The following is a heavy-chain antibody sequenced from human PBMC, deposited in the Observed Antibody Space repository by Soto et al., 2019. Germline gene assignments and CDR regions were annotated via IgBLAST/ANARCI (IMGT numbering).Heavy chain of an antibody. CDR3: ARGNRDGYNYKN. CDR2: IYYSGST. Sequence: PSETLSLTCTVSGGSISSGGYYWRWIRQHPGKGLEWIGYIYYSGSTYYNPSLKSRVTISVDTSKNQFSLKLSSVTAADTAVYYCARGNRDGYNYKNWGQGTLVTVSS. J-gene: IGHJ4*02. V-gene: IGHV4-31*03. CDR1: GGSISSGGYY. D-gene: IGHD5-12*01.